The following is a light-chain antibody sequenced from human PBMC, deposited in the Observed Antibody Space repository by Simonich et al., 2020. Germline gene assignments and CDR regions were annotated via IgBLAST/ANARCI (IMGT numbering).Light chain of an antibody. J-gene: IGLJ2*01. CDR2: EGS. CDR1: SSDVGSYNL. Sequence: QSALTQPASVSGSPGQSITISCTGTSSDVGSYNLVSWYQQHPGTAPKLLIYEGSKPSSGVSNRSACSKSGNTAALTIAGRQAEDEADYYCCSYSGSSTLVFGGGTKLTVL. CDR3: CSYSGSSTLV. V-gene: IGLV2-23*01.